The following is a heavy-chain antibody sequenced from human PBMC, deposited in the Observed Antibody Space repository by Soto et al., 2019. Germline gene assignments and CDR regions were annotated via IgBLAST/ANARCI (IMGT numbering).Heavy chain of an antibody. D-gene: IGHD3-3*01. CDR1: GFTFSSYA. J-gene: IGHJ5*02. CDR3: AKDLTTIFGVADNWFDP. Sequence: GGSLRLSCAASGFTFSSYAMSWVRQAPGKGLEWVSAISGSGGSTYYADSVKGRFTISRDNSKNTLYPQMNSLRAEDTAVYYCAKDLTTIFGVADNWFDPXGQGALVTVSS. V-gene: IGHV3-23*01. CDR2: ISGSGGST.